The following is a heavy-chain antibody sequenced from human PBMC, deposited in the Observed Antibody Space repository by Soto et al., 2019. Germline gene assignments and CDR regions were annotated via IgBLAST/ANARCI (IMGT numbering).Heavy chain of an antibody. CDR3: ASLSEVVVAATHYFDY. CDR2: IYYSGST. Sequence: PSETLSLTCTVSGGSISSYYWSWIRQPPGKGLEWIGYIYYSGSTNYNPSLKSRVTISVDTSKNQFSLKLSSVTAADTAVYYCASLSEVVVAATHYFDYWSQGTLVTVSS. V-gene: IGHV4-59*08. J-gene: IGHJ4*02. D-gene: IGHD2-15*01. CDR1: GGSISSYY.